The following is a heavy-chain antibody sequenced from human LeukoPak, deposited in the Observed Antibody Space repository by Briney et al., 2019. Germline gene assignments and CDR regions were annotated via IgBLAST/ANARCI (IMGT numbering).Heavy chain of an antibody. CDR1: GFTFSSHW. CDR2: IKGDGTNT. CDR3: VRDGVGAPPFDY. J-gene: IGHJ4*02. Sequence: SGGSLRLSCAASGFTFSSHWMHWVRQAPGKGLVWASRIKGDGTNTVSADSVKGRFTISRDNTKNTLYLQMNSLRVEDTAVYYCVRDGVGAPPFDYWGQGIMVTVSS. V-gene: IGHV3-74*01. D-gene: IGHD3-16*01.